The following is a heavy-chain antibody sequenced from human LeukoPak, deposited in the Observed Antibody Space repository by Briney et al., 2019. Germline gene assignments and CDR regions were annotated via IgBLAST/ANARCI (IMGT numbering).Heavy chain of an antibody. V-gene: IGHV4-39*01. Sequence: SETLSLTCPVSGGSISSGSYYWGWIRQPPGKGLEWIGSIYYSGSTYYNPSLKSRFTISVDTSKNQFSLKLSSVTAADTAVYYCARITMVRGVITYYYYMDVWGKGTTVTISS. J-gene: IGHJ6*03. CDR1: GGSISSGSYY. CDR3: ARITMVRGVITYYYYMDV. CDR2: IYYSGST. D-gene: IGHD3-10*01.